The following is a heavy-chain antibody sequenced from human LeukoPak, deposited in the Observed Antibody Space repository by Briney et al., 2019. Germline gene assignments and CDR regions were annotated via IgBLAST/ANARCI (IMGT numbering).Heavy chain of an antibody. CDR3: ARGRSSSWSLYYYYGMDV. Sequence: SETLSLTCAVYGGSFSGYYWSWIRQPPGKGLEWIGETNHSGSTNYNPSLKSRVTISVDTSKNQFSLKLSSVTAADTAVYYCARGRSSSWSLYYYYGMDVWGQGTTVTVSS. CDR2: TNHSGST. V-gene: IGHV4-34*01. D-gene: IGHD6-13*01. J-gene: IGHJ6*02. CDR1: GGSFSGYY.